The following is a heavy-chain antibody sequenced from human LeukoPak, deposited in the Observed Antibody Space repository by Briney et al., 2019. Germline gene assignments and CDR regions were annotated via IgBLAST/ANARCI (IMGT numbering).Heavy chain of an antibody. CDR3: ATVGCSSTSCHPYYYMDV. D-gene: IGHD2-2*01. Sequence: ASVKVSCKVSGYTLTELSMHWVRQAPGKGLEWMGGFDPEDGETIYAQKFQGRVTMTEDTSADTAYMELSSLRSEDTAVYYCATVGCSSTSCHPYYYMDVWGKGTTVTVSS. J-gene: IGHJ6*03. V-gene: IGHV1-24*01. CDR2: FDPEDGET. CDR1: GYTLTELS.